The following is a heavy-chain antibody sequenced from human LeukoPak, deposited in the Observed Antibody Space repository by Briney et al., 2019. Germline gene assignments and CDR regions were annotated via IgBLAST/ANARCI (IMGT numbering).Heavy chain of an antibody. Sequence: GGSLRLSCAASGFTFSSYAMSWVRQAPGKGLEWVSYISSSSTNIYYTDSVMGRFTISRDNAKNSLYLQMNSLRAEDTAVYYCARDFGLWFGEYPTYYYYGMDVWGQGTTVTVSS. D-gene: IGHD3-10*01. CDR1: GFTFSSYA. CDR2: ISSSSTNI. CDR3: ARDFGLWFGEYPTYYYYGMDV. J-gene: IGHJ6*02. V-gene: IGHV3-21*01.